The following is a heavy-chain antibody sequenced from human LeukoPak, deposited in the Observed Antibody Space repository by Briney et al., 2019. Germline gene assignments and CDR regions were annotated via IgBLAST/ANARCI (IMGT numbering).Heavy chain of an antibody. CDR1: GFTLDDYA. D-gene: IGHD6-6*01. Sequence: PGGSLRLSCAASGFTLDDYAMHWVRQAPGKGLEWVSGISWNSGSIGYADSVKGRFTISRDNAKSSLYLQMNSLRAEDTAVYFCARAPARARLDYWGQGTLVTVSS. V-gene: IGHV3-9*01. CDR3: ARAPARARLDY. J-gene: IGHJ4*02. CDR2: ISWNSGSI.